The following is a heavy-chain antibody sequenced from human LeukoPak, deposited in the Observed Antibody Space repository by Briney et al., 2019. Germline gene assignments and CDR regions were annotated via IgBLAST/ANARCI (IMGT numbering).Heavy chain of an antibody. CDR3: AKAPGHDFWSGSVHFDY. D-gene: IGHD3-3*01. CDR2: IRSSGEST. CDR1: GFTVSSNY. V-gene: IGHV3-23*01. Sequence: GGSLRLSCAASGFTVSSNYMSWVRQAPGKGLEWVSGIRSSGESTYYADSVEGRFIISRDNSKNTLYLQMNSLRAEDTAAYYCAKAPGHDFWSGSVHFDYWGQGTLVTVSS. J-gene: IGHJ4*02.